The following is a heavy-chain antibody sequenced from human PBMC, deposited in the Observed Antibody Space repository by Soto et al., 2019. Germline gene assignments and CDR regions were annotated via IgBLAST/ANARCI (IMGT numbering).Heavy chain of an antibody. J-gene: IGHJ4*02. CDR1: GGSFSGYY. CDR2: INHSGST. Sequence: QVQLQPWGAGLLKPSETLSLTCTVYGGSFSGYYWSWIRQHPGKGLEWLGEINHSGSTNYNPSPKSRRTIPVDTSKNQVSLKLSSVTAADTAVYYCARVGGDIPYYFAYWGQGTLVTVSS. V-gene: IGHV4-34*01. CDR3: ARVGGDIPYYFAY. D-gene: IGHD2-2*02.